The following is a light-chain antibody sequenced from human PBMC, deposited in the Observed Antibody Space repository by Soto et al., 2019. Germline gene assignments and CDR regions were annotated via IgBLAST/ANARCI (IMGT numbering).Light chain of an antibody. CDR2: GIS. CDR3: EQYGSSPRT. V-gene: IGKV3-20*01. J-gene: IGKJ1*01. CDR1: QSVSSNY. Sequence: EIVCTQSPGTLSLSPGERTTLSCRASQSVSSNYFAWYQQKPGQAPRLLIYGISSRATGIPDRFSGSGSGTDFSLTISRLEPEDSAVYYCEQYGSSPRTFGQGTKVDIK.